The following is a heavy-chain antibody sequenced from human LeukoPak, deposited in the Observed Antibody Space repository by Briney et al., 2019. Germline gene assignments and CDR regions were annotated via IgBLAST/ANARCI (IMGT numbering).Heavy chain of an antibody. D-gene: IGHD3-10*01. CDR3: ARGRGYYYGSGSRAKYFDY. CDR2: IYYTGNT. CDR1: GDSISSYY. Sequence: SETLSLTCTVSGDSISSYYWSWIRQPPGKGLEWIGYIYYTGNTNYNPSLRSRVTISLDTSKNKFSLNLTSVTAADTAVYYCARGRGYYYGSGSRAKYFDYWGQGTLVTVSS. J-gene: IGHJ4*02. V-gene: IGHV4-59*12.